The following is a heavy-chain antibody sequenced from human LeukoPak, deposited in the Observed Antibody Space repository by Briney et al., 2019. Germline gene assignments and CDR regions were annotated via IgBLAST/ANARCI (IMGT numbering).Heavy chain of an antibody. V-gene: IGHV3-9*01. J-gene: IGHJ4*02. Sequence: GRSLRLSCAASGFTFDDYAMHWVRQAPGKGLEWVSGISWNSGSIGYANSVKGRFTISRDNAKNSLYLQMNSLRAEDTALYYCAKDMGGYYGSGSYFSAWGQGTLVTVSS. CDR2: ISWNSGSI. CDR1: GFTFDDYA. D-gene: IGHD3-10*01. CDR3: AKDMGGYYGSGSYFSA.